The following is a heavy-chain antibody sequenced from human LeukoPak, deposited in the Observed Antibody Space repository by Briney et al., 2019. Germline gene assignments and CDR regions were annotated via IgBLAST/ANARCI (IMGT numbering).Heavy chain of an antibody. Sequence: GGSLRLSGAASGFTVSSNYMSWVRQAPGKGLEWVSSISSSDTYISYADSVKGRFTISRDNAKNSLYLQMNSLRVEDTAVYYCARVVGLVRGVLSDAFDIWGQGTVVTVSS. CDR3: ARVVGLVRGVLSDAFDI. CDR1: GFTVSSNY. V-gene: IGHV3-21*01. CDR2: ISSSDTYI. J-gene: IGHJ3*02. D-gene: IGHD3-10*01.